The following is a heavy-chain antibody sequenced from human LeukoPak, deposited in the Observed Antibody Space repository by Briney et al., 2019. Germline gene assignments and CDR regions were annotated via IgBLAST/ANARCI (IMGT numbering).Heavy chain of an antibody. Sequence: PSETLSLTCAVYGGSFSGYYWSWIRQPPGKGLEWIGEIKDSGRTDYNPSLKSRVTISVDTSKDQFSLKLSSVTAADTAVYYCASYSGNPDAFDIWGQGTMVTVSS. D-gene: IGHD1-26*01. V-gene: IGHV4-34*01. J-gene: IGHJ3*02. CDR3: ASYSGNPDAFDI. CDR1: GGSFSGYY. CDR2: IKDSGRT.